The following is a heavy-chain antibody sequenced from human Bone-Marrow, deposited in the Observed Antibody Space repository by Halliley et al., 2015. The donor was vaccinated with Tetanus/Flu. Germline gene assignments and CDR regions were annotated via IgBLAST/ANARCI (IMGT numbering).Heavy chain of an antibody. CDR3: ARVTWPTAIGHYNYGMDV. V-gene: IGHV4-59*01. J-gene: IGHJ6*02. CDR2: IYYSGST. CDR1: GGSMSGYY. Sequence: TLSLTCTVSGGSMSGYYWSWIRQPPGKGLEWIGYIYYSGSTNYNPSLKSRVTLSIDTSKNQFSLKLSSVTAADTAVYFCARVTWPTAIGHYNYGMDVWGQGTTVTVSS. D-gene: IGHD2-2*01.